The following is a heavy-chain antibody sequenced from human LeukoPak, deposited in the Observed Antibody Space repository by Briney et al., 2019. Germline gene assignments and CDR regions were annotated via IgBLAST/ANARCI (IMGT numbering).Heavy chain of an antibody. V-gene: IGHV3-7*01. CDR1: GFTFSSYW. CDR2: IKQDGSEK. J-gene: IGHJ5*02. Sequence: GGSLRLSCAASGFTFSSYWMSWVRQAPGKGLEWVANIKQDGSEKYYVDSVKGRFTISRDNAKNSLYLQMNSLRAEDTAVYYCAKLLWFGELSIWAPGHWFDPWGQGTLVTVSS. CDR3: AKLLWFGELSIWAPGHWFDP. D-gene: IGHD3-10*01.